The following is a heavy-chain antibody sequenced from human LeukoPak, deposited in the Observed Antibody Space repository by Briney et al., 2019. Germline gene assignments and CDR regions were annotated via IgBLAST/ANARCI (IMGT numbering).Heavy chain of an antibody. Sequence: GGSLRLSCAASGFTFSNAWMRWVRQAPGKGLEWVGRIKSKTDGRTTDYAAPVKGRFTIRRADSKNTPYLQMDSLKTEDTAVYYCTTSGNVLLWFGEKDDAFDIWGQGTMVTVSS. V-gene: IGHV3-15*01. D-gene: IGHD3-10*01. CDR3: TTSGNVLLWFGEKDDAFDI. J-gene: IGHJ3*02. CDR1: GFTFSNAW. CDR2: IKSKTDGRTT.